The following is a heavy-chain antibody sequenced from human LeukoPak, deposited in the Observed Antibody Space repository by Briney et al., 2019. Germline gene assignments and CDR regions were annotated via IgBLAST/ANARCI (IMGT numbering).Heavy chain of an antibody. CDR1: GFTFSSYA. Sequence: PGGSLRLSCAASGFTFSSYAMGWVRQAPGKGLEWVSAIFGNGVTTYYADSVKGRFIISRDNSQNRLFLQVNSLRVEDTAVYYCAKGLGEFASAPDSWGQGTLVTVSS. J-gene: IGHJ5*01. V-gene: IGHV3-23*01. CDR3: AKGLGEFASAPDS. CDR2: IFGNGVTT. D-gene: IGHD6-6*01.